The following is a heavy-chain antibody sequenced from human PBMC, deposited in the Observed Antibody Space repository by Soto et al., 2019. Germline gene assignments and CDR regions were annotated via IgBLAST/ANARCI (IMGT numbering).Heavy chain of an antibody. V-gene: IGHV1-24*01. CDR2: LDAEDGET. J-gene: IGHJ4*02. CDR1: GYSLSDLS. CDR3: ATLPRTIERTPAAIWSFDS. Sequence: GASVKVSCKVSGYSLSDLSIHWVRQAPGKGLVWMGGLDAEDGETIYAQKLQGRGTMTEDTSTDTAYMELSSLTSEDTAMYYCATLPRTIERTPAAIWSFDSWGQGTLVTVSS. D-gene: IGHD2-2*01.